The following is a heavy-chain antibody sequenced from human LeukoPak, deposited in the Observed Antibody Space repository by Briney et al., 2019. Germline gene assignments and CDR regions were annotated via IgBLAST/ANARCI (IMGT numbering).Heavy chain of an antibody. CDR2: ISYDGSNK. Sequence: GRSLRLSCAASGFTFSNYAMHWVRQAPGKGLEWVAVISYDGSNKYYADSVKGRFTISRDNSKNTLYLQMNSLRAEDTAVYYCARDLYDSSESAFDIWGQETMVTVSS. D-gene: IGHD3-22*01. V-gene: IGHV3-30-3*01. J-gene: IGHJ3*02. CDR3: ARDLYDSSESAFDI. CDR1: GFTFSNYA.